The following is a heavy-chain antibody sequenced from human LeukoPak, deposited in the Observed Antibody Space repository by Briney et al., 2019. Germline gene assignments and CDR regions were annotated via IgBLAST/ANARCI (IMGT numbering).Heavy chain of an antibody. V-gene: IGHV3-48*01. CDR2: ISGSSGNL. D-gene: IGHD3-9*01. Sequence: GGSLKLSCAASGFTVSSSFMSWVRQAPGKGLEWVSYISGSSGNLQYADSVKGRFTISRDNAENSLYLQMNSLRAEDTAVYYCARVVEGVTGADYWGQGTLVIVSS. CDR3: ARVVEGVTGADY. J-gene: IGHJ4*02. CDR1: GFTVSSSF.